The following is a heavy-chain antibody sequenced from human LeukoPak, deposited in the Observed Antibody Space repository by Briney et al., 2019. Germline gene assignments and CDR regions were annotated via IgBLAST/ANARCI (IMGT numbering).Heavy chain of an antibody. CDR2: IYHSGST. CDR1: GGSISSSNW. V-gene: IGHV4-4*02. CDR3: ARSPGAAGNFYY. Sequence: SETLSLTCDVSGGSISSSNWCSWVRQPPGKGLEWIGVIYHSGSTNYNPSLKSRVTISVDKSKNKFTLKLSAVTAADTAVYHWARSPGAAGNFYYWGQGTLVTVSS. J-gene: IGHJ4*02. D-gene: IGHD6-13*01.